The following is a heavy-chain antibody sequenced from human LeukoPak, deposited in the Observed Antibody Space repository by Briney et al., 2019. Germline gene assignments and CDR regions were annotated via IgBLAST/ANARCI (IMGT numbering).Heavy chain of an antibody. CDR1: GFSFSTYA. CDR3: AKSLYGGCDY. J-gene: IGHJ4*02. Sequence: GGSLRLSCAASGFSFSTYAMSWVRQAPGKGLEWVSGVNGNGGSTSYADSVKGRFTIFRDNSKNTVYLQMNSLRVEDTAVYYCAKSLYGGCDYWGQGTVVTVSS. CDR2: VNGNGGST. D-gene: IGHD3-16*02. V-gene: IGHV3-23*01.